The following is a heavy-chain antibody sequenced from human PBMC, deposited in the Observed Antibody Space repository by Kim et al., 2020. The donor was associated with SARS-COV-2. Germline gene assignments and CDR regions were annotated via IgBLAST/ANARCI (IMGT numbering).Heavy chain of an antibody. J-gene: IGHJ2*01. CDR2: IIHIGRT. Sequence: SETLSLTCAVYGFSFRVYYWSWVRQPPGKGLEWIGEIIHIGRTNYNPSLKSRVTISLNTSNNQLSFMLTSVTCADTAVYYCAGRFSHTAVLGSPYCYLWG. CDR1: GFSFRVYY. CDR3: AGRFSHTAVLGSPYCYL. D-gene: IGHD3-16*01. V-gene: IGHV4-34*12.